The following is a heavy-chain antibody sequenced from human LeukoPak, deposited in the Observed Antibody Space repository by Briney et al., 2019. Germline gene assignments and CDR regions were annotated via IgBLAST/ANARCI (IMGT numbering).Heavy chain of an antibody. CDR1: GFTFSDYA. Sequence: PGGSLRLSCAASGFTFSDYAMSWVRQAPGKGLEWVSSIGGSGGSAQYTDSVKGRFTISRDNSKDTLFLQMNSLKTEDTAMYYCTTDRATTGTTHFDFYNYMDVWGKGTTVTVSS. CDR2: IGGSGGSA. V-gene: IGHV3-23*01. J-gene: IGHJ6*03. D-gene: IGHD1-1*01. CDR3: TTDRATTGTTHFDFYNYMDV.